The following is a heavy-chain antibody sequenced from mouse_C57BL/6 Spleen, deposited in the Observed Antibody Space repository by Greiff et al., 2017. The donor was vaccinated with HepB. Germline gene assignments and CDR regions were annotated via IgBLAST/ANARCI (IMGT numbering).Heavy chain of an antibody. D-gene: IGHD2-4*01. Sequence: QVQLKESGAELVKPGASVKISCKASGYAFSSYWMNWVKQRPGKGLEWIGQIYPGDGDTNYNGKFKGKATLTADKSSSTAYMQLSSLTSEDSAVYFCARSYYDYGEGYAMDYWGQGTSVTVSS. J-gene: IGHJ4*01. CDR2: IYPGDGDT. CDR3: ARSYYDYGEGYAMDY. CDR1: GYAFSSYW. V-gene: IGHV1-80*01.